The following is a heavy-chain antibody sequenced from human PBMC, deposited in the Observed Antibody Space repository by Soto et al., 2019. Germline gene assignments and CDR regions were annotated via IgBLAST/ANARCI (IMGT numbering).Heavy chain of an antibody. Sequence: QVQLLESGGGVVQPGRPLRLSCSISGFTLSSFGMHWVRQAPGKGLEWVATISYDGRTTEYADAVRDRFTISRDNRQNTVFLRINSPRPDDTAVYYCAKDRGHRSGQFDYWGQGTLVTVSS. CDR2: ISYDGRTT. CDR1: GFTLSSFG. V-gene: IGHV3-30*18. CDR3: AKDRGHRSGQFDY. J-gene: IGHJ4*02. D-gene: IGHD6-19*01.